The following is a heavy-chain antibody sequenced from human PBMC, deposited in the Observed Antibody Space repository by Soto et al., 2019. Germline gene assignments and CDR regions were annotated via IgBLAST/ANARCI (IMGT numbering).Heavy chain of an antibody. CDR2: IWYDGSNK. Sequence: GGSLRLSCAASGFTFSSYGMHWVRQAPGKGLEWVAVIWYDGSNKYYADSVKGRFTISRDNSKNTLYLQMNSLRAEDTAVYYCARDKSDIAAAGTRHYYYGMDVWGQGTTVTVSS. J-gene: IGHJ6*02. CDR1: GFTFSSYG. D-gene: IGHD6-13*01. V-gene: IGHV3-33*01. CDR3: ARDKSDIAAAGTRHYYYGMDV.